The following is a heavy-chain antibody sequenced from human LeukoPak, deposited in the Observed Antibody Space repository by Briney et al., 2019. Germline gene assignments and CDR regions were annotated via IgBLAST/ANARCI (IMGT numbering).Heavy chain of an antibody. CDR3: ARGHYYDSSGYQFDY. CDR2: ISSNGGST. V-gene: IGHV3-64*01. Sequence: AGTLRLSCAASGFTFSSYAMHWVRQAPGKGLEYVSAISSNGGSTYYAKSVKGRFTISRDNSKNTLYLQMGSLRAEDMAVYYCARGHYYDSSGYQFDYWGQGTLVTVSS. CDR1: GFTFSSYA. J-gene: IGHJ4*02. D-gene: IGHD3-22*01.